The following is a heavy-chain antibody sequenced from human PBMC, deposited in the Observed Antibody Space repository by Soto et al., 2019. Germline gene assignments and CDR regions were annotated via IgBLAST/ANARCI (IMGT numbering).Heavy chain of an antibody. CDR1: GFTFNTYG. J-gene: IGHJ4*02. CDR2: ISYDGSEK. Sequence: GGSLRLSCATSGFTFNTYGMHWVRQAPGKGLEWVAVISYDGSEKYYVDSVKGRFTISKDNSKNTLYLQMNSLRPEDTAVYYCAKSPNFYCSSPNCYKYYFDHWGQGTRVTVS. D-gene: IGHD2-2*02. CDR3: AKSPNFYCSSPNCYKYYFDH. V-gene: IGHV3-30*18.